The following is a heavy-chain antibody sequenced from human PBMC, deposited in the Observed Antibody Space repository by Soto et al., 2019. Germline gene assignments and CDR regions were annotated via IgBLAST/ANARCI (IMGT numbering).Heavy chain of an antibody. CDR1: GYSFTSYW. Sequence: PGESLKISCKCSGYSFTSYWIGWVRQMPGKGLEWMGIIYPGDSDTRYSPSFQGQVTISADKSISTAYLQWSSLKASDTAMYYCARHRPNSSIFGVVIHKSYYYYMDVWGKGTTVTVSS. CDR3: ARHRPNSSIFGVVIHKSYYYYMDV. J-gene: IGHJ6*03. CDR2: IYPGDSDT. V-gene: IGHV5-51*01. D-gene: IGHD3-3*01.